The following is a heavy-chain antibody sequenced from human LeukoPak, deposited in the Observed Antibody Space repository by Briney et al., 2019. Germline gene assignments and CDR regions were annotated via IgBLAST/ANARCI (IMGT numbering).Heavy chain of an antibody. CDR2: IRSEANSYAT. V-gene: IGHV3-73*01. CDR3: TRVVPSGYDFDAFDF. CDR1: GFTFSGSA. D-gene: IGHD5-12*01. J-gene: IGHJ3*01. Sequence: GGSLRLSCAASGFTFSGSAMHWVRQASGKGLEWVGRIRSEANSYATAYAASVKGRFTISRDDSKNTAYLQMNSLKTEDTAVYYCTRVVPSGYDFDAFDFWGQGTLVTVSS.